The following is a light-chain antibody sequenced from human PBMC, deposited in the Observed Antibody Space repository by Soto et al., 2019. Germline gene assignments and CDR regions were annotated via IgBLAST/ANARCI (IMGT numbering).Light chain of an antibody. V-gene: IGLV2-14*03. Sequence: QSVLTQPASVSGSPGQSITISCTGTSSDVGGYNYVSWYQHHPGKAPKLLIYDVSNRPSGVSNRFSGSKSGNTASLTISGLQAEDEADYYCTSYTSISTLLFGGGTQLTVL. J-gene: IGLJ7*01. CDR2: DVS. CDR1: SSDVGGYNY. CDR3: TSYTSISTLL.